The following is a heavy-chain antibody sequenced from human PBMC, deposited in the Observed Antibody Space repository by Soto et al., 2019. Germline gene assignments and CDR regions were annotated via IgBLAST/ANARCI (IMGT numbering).Heavy chain of an antibody. V-gene: IGHV3-49*03. CDR1: GFTFGDYA. J-gene: IGHJ4*02. Sequence: PGGSLRLSCTASGFTFGDYAMNWFRQAPGKGLEWVGLIRSKANSGTTEYAASVKDRFTISRDDSKNIAYLQMNSLKTEDTAVYYCSRGPAPYSSSWHHLVEQWGQGALVTVSS. CDR2: IRSKANSGTT. D-gene: IGHD6-13*01. CDR3: SRGPAPYSSSWHHLVEQ.